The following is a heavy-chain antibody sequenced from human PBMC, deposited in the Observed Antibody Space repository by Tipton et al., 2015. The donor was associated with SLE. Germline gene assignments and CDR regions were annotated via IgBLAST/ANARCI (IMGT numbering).Heavy chain of an antibody. D-gene: IGHD6-13*01. CDR3: ARSAAAAGGFDY. Sequence: QLVQSGPEVKKPGASVKVSCKASGYTFINYGISWVRQAPGQGLEWMGWISVYNGNTNYAQKFQGRVTITTDESTSTAYMELSSLRSEDTAVYYCARSAAAAGGFDYWGQGTLVTVSS. V-gene: IGHV1-18*01. CDR2: ISVYNGNT. J-gene: IGHJ4*02. CDR1: GYTFINYG.